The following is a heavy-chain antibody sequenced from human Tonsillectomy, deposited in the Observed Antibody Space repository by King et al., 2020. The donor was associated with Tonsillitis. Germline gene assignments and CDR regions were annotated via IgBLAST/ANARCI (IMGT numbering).Heavy chain of an antibody. D-gene: IGHD2-8*01. CDR3: ARYGLDYYFDY. CDR2: IYTRGST. Sequence: QLQESGPGLVKPSQTLSLTCTVSGGSISNGSFYWIWIRQPAWKGLEWIGRIYTRGSTNYNPSFQSLVTMSVDSSKNQFSLNLSSLTAADTAVYYCARYGLDYYFDYWGQGTLVTVSS. J-gene: IGHJ4*02. CDR1: GGSISNGSFY. V-gene: IGHV4-61*02.